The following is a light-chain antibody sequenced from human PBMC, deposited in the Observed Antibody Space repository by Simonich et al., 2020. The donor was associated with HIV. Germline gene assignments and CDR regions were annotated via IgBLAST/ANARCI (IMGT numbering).Light chain of an antibody. Sequence: QSALTQPASVSGSPGQSITISCTGTSSDVGGYNYVSWSQQTPGKPPKPMIYDVSKRPSGVSNRFSGSKSGNTASLTISGLQAEDEADYYCSSYTSSSIVVFGGGTKLTVL. CDR1: SSDVGGYNY. CDR3: SSYTSSSIVV. V-gene: IGLV2-14*03. J-gene: IGLJ2*01. CDR2: DVS.